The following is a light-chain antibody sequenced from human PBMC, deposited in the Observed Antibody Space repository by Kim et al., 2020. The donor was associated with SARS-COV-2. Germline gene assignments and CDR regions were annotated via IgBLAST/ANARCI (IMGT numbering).Light chain of an antibody. CDR3: SSYTNSDAWV. J-gene: IGLJ3*02. CDR1: SSDIGAYNY. V-gene: IGLV2-14*01. CDR2: SVN. Sequence: QSALTQPASVSGSPGQSVTISCTGSSSDIGAYNYVSWCQQHPGKAPKLMIFSVNRRPSGVSSRFSGSKSANTASLTISGLQPEDEADYYCSSYTNSDAWVFGGGTQLTVL.